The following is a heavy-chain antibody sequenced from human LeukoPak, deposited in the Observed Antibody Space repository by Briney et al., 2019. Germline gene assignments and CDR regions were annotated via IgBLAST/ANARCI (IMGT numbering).Heavy chain of an antibody. CDR3: AREGRSSTPGY. CDR2: ISGSGST. Sequence: PSETLSLTCAVSGGSISGYHWSWIRQPAGKGLEWMGRISGSGSTDYNPSLKSRVTMSVDTSKNQFSLKLNSVTAADTAVDYCAREGRSSTPGYWGQGTLVTVSS. D-gene: IGHD2-15*01. V-gene: IGHV4-4*07. J-gene: IGHJ4*02. CDR1: GGSISGYH.